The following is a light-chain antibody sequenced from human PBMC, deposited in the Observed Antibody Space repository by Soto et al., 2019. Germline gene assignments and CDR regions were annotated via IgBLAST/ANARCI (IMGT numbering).Light chain of an antibody. V-gene: IGLV2-11*01. CDR3: CSFAGLYIYV. J-gene: IGLJ2*01. Sequence: QSALTQPRPVSGSPGQSVTISCTGTSSDVGRYNYVSWYQHHPGKAPKLLIYDVTKRPSGVPDRFSGSKSGNTASLTISGLQADDEADYSCCSFAGLYIYVFGGGTKLTVL. CDR1: SSDVGRYNY. CDR2: DVT.